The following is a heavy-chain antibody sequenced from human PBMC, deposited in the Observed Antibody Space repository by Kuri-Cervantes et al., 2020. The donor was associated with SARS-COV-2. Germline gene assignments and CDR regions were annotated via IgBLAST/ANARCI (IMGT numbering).Heavy chain of an antibody. V-gene: IGHV3-23*01. D-gene: IGHD3-22*01. J-gene: IGHJ6*02. CDR3: AKDPEGYYYDSSGYYHYYYYGMDV. CDR2: ISGSGIST. Sequence: GGSLRLSCGASGSSFSSYAMSWVRQAPGKGLEWVSAISGSGISTYYADSVKGRFTISRDSSKSTLYLQMNSLRAEDTAGYYCAKDPEGYYYDSSGYYHYYYYGMDVWGQGTTVTVSS. CDR1: GSSFSSYA.